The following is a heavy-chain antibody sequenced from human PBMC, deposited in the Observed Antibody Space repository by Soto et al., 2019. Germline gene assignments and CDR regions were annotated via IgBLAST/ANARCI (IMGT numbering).Heavy chain of an antibody. J-gene: IGHJ3*02. D-gene: IGHD6-13*01. CDR2: INPTTTST. V-gene: IGHV1-46*03. Sequence: ASVKVSCKASEYTFSAYSLHWVRQAPGQGLEWMGIINPTTTSTSDAQKFQGRVTMTRDTSTSTVYLELSSLRSEDTAVYYCARDLYSSSWYVRAFDMWGQGTMVTVSS. CDR3: ARDLYSSSWYVRAFDM. CDR1: EYTFSAYS.